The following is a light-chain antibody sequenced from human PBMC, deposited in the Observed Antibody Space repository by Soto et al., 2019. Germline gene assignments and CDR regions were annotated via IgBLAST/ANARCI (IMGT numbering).Light chain of an antibody. CDR2: WAS. J-gene: IGKJ1*01. V-gene: IGKV4-1*01. CDR3: QQYYTTPTWT. Sequence: DIVMTQSPDSLTLSLGERATINCKSSQSVFSRIRNKNYLAWFQQKPGQPPRLLIYWASTRESGVSDRFSGSGSGTDFTLTINSLQAEDVAVYYCQQYYTTPTWTFGQGTKVEVK. CDR1: QSVFSRIRNKNY.